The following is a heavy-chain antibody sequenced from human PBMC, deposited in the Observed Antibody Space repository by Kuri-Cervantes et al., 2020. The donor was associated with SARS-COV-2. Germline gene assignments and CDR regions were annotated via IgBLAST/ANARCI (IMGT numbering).Heavy chain of an antibody. CDR2: IIPILGIA. CDR1: GGTFSSYT. J-gene: IGHJ6*02. CDR3: ARGLYLRSPVYGMDV. V-gene: IGHV1-69*02. Sequence: SVKVSCKASGGTFSSYTISWVRQAPGQGLEWMGRIIPILGIANYAQKFQGRVTITRDTSASTAYMELSSLRSEDTAVYYCARGLYLRSPVYGMDVWAKGPRSPSP.